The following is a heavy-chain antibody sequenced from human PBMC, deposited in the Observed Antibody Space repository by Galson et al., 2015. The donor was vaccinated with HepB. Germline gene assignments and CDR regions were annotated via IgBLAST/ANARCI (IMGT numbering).Heavy chain of an antibody. CDR2: ITASGGAT. CDR1: GFTFSSYT. J-gene: IGHJ4*02. D-gene: IGHD6-25*01. V-gene: IGHV3-23*01. CDR3: AKGPYTSATYFDY. Sequence: SLRLSCAASGFTFSSYTMTWVRQAPGKGLEWVSDITASGGATYYSDSVKGRFSISRDNSKNTLYLQMNSLRAEDTAVFYCAKGPYTSATYFDYWGQGTLVTVPS.